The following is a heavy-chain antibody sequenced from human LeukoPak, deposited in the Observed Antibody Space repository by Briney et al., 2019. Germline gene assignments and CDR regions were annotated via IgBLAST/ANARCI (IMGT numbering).Heavy chain of an antibody. CDR1: GYSISSGYY. J-gene: IGHJ4*02. V-gene: IGHV4-38-2*02. Sequence: SQTLSLTCTVSGYSISSGYYWGWIRPPPGKGLEWIGSIYHSGSTYYNPSLKSRVTISVDTSKNQFSLKLSSVTAADTAVYYCARLSRSGEYFDYWGQGTLVTVSS. CDR3: ARLSRSGEYFDY. D-gene: IGHD6-25*01. CDR2: IYHSGST.